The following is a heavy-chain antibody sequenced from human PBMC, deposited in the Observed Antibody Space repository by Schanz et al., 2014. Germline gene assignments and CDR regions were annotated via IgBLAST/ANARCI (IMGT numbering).Heavy chain of an antibody. CDR2: IYLSDGST. J-gene: IGHJ4*02. Sequence: QVQLVQSGAEVKKPGASVKLSYKASGYTFTNYYIHWVRQAPGQGLEWMGRIYLSDGSTRYAQKFQGRVTITADKSTSTAYMELSNLRSEDTAMYYCARAGQDYSDSSGYATYYFGNWGQGTLVTVSS. V-gene: IGHV1-46*01. CDR3: ARAGQDYSDSSGYATYYFGN. CDR1: GYTFTNYY. D-gene: IGHD3-22*01.